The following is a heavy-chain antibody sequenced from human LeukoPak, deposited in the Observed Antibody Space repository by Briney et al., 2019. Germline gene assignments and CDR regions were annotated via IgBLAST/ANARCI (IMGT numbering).Heavy chain of an antibody. J-gene: IGHJ5*02. V-gene: IGHV4-59*01. CDR3: ARLVVAATNWFDP. CDR2: IYYSGST. CDR1: GGSISSYY. D-gene: IGHD2-15*01. Sequence: SETLSLTCTVSGGSISSYYWSWIRQPPGKGPEWIGYIYYSGSTNYNPSLKSRVTISVDTSKNQFSLKLSSVTAADTAVYYCARLVVAATNWFDPWGQGTLVTVSS.